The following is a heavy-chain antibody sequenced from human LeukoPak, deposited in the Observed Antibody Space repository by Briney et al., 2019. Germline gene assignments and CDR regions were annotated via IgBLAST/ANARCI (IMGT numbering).Heavy chain of an antibody. CDR1: GYTFTSYD. D-gene: IGHD3-16*01. CDR3: ARRLAVDPDLDI. V-gene: IGHV1-8*03. J-gene: IGHJ3*02. Sequence: ASVKVSCKASGYTFTSYDINWVRQATGQGLEWMGWMNPNSGNTGYAQKFQGRVTITRNTSISTAYMELSSLRSEDTAVYYCARRLAVDPDLDIWGQGTMVTVSS. CDR2: MNPNSGNT.